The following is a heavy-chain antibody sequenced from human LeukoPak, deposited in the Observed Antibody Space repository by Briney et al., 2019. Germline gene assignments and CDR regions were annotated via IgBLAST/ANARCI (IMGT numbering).Heavy chain of an antibody. CDR1: GFTFSIYG. CDR2: VQYDGTDI. V-gene: IGHV3-30*02. CDR3: ANRYRDSLTCSYGNALDF. Sequence: GGSLRLSCAASGFTFSIYGMHWVRQAPGKGLEWVAFVQYDGTDIHYTDSVKGRFTISRDNSKNTLYLQMDSLRADDTAVCYCANRYRDSLTCSYGNALDFWGPGTMVTVSS. D-gene: IGHD2/OR15-2a*01. J-gene: IGHJ3*01.